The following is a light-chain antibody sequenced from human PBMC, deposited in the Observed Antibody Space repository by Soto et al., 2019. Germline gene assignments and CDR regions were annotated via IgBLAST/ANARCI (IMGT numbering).Light chain of an antibody. CDR3: SSFTSSMTNV. CDR2: DVT. J-gene: IGLJ1*01. Sequence: LTQPASVSGSPGQSITISCTGTSSDVGGYNSASWYQQHPGKAPKLILYDVTDRPSGVPYRFSGSKSGNTASLTISGLQAADEADYFCSSFTSSMTNVFGSGTRSPS. CDR1: SSDVGGYNS. V-gene: IGLV2-14*01.